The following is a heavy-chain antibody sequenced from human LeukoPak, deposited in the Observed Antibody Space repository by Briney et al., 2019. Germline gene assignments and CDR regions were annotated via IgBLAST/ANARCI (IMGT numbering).Heavy chain of an antibody. J-gene: IGHJ4*02. CDR3: ATHYYDSSGYYFDY. V-gene: IGHV1-24*01. CDR2: FDPEDGET. CDR1: GYTLTELS. D-gene: IGHD3-22*01. Sequence: GASVKVSCKVSGYTLTELSMHWVRQAPGKGLEWTGGFDPEDGETIYAQKFQGRVTMTEDTSTDTAYMELSSLRSEDTAVYYCATHYYDSSGYYFDYWGQGTLVTVSS.